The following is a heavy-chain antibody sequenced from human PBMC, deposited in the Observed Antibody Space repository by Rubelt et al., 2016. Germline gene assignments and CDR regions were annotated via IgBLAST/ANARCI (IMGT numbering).Heavy chain of an antibody. CDR1: GGSISSSSYY. Sequence: QLQLQESGPGLVKPSETLSLTCTVSGGSISSSSYYWGWIRQPPGKGLEWIGSIYYSGGTYYNPALKSRVTISLDTSKNPFSLKLSSVTAADTAVYYCASTGYYYDSSGLDYWGQGTLVTVSS. V-gene: IGHV4-39*01. CDR2: IYYSGGT. J-gene: IGHJ4*02. D-gene: IGHD3-22*01. CDR3: ASTGYYYDSSGLDY.